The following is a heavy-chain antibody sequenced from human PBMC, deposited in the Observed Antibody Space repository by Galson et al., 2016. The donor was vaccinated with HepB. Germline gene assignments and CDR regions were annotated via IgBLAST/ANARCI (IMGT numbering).Heavy chain of an antibody. CDR3: ARGVTGTPYFDF. CDR2: IYKTGNT. V-gene: IGHV4-59*01. Sequence: LSLTCNVSGGSISSFFWSWVRQPPGKGLEWIGYIYKTGNTNYSPSLKSRVTVSVDTSKNQFSLELRSMTAADTAIYYCARGVTGTPYFDFWGQGALVTVSS. D-gene: IGHD2-21*02. J-gene: IGHJ4*02. CDR1: GGSISSFF.